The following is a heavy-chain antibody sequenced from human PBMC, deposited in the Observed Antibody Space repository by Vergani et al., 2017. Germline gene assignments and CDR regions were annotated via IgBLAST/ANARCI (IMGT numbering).Heavy chain of an antibody. CDR2: IKSKTDGGTT. V-gene: IGHV3-15*01. Sequence: VQLVESGGGLVKPGGSLRLSCAASGFTFSDYYMSWIRQAPGKGLEWVGRIKSKTDGGTTDYAAPVKGRFTISRDDSKNTLYLQMNSLKTEDTAVYYCTTGVAVAAPRNYWGQGTLVTVSS. CDR3: TTGVAVAAPRNY. CDR1: GFTFSDYY. D-gene: IGHD6-19*01. J-gene: IGHJ4*02.